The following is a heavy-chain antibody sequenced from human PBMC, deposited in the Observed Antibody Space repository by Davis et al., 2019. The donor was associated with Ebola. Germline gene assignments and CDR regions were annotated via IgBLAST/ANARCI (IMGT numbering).Heavy chain of an antibody. CDR2: IHTDTGNP. V-gene: IGHV7-4-1*02. J-gene: IGHJ4*02. CDR3: ASGVKGYCSDGNCALGN. Sequence: AASVKVSCKASGYTFTKYAMTWVRQAPGQGLEWMGWIHTDTGNPTYAQGLTGRFVFSLDTSVSTAYLQISSLRTEDTAVYYCASGVKGYCSDGNCALGNWGRGGLVTVSS. CDR1: GYTFTKYA. D-gene: IGHD2-15*01.